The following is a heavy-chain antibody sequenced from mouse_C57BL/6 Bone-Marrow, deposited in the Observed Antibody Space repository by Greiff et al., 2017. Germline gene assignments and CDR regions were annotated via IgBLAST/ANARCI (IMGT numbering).Heavy chain of an antibody. J-gene: IGHJ3*01. Sequence: VKDRFTISRDDSESMLYLQMNNLKTEDTAMYYCVSRTWFAYWGQGTLVTVSA. V-gene: IGHV10-1*01. CDR3: VSRTWFAY.